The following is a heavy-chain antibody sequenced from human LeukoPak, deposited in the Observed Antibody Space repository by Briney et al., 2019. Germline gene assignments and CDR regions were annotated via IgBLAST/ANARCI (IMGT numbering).Heavy chain of an antibody. D-gene: IGHD6-19*01. CDR3: ARDSSSGWNSFDY. CDR2: IYYSGST. V-gene: IGHV4-59*13. Sequence: SSETLSLTCTVSGGSISSYYWSWIRQPPGKGLEWIGYIYYSGSTNYNPSIKSRVAISVDTSKNQFSLKLSSVTAADTAVYYCARDSSSGWNSFDYWGQGTLVTVSS. J-gene: IGHJ4*02. CDR1: GGSISSYY.